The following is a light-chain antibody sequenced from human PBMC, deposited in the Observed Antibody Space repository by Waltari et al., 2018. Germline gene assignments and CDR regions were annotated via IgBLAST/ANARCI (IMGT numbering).Light chain of an antibody. CDR1: SLRNYY. V-gene: IGLV3-19*01. CDR3: NSRDSSANLSL. Sequence: SSKLTQDPAVSVALGQTVRITCQGDSLRNYYAAGYQQKPGQAPVLVIFGQNNRPSEIPDRFSGSQSGDTASLTITGAQADDEADYYCNSRDSSANLSLFGGGTKLTVL. CDR2: GQN. J-gene: IGLJ3*02.